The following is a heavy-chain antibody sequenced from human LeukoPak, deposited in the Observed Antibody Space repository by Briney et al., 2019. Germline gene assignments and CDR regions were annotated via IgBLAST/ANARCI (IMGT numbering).Heavy chain of an antibody. CDR1: GGSISSSSYY. V-gene: IGHV3-48*03. D-gene: IGHD1-26*01. Sequence: LSLTCTVSGGSISSSSYYWGWVRQAPGKGLEWVSYISSSGNTIYYADSVKGRFTISRDNAKNSLYLQMNSLRAEDTAAYYCASLMMGATSFDYWGQGTLVTVSS. J-gene: IGHJ4*02. CDR2: ISSSGNTI. CDR3: ASLMMGATSFDY.